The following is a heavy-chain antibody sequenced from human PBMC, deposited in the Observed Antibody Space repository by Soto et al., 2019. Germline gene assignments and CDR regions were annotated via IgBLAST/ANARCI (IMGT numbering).Heavy chain of an antibody. D-gene: IGHD1-26*01. CDR2: IIPIFATA. J-gene: IGHJ4*02. CDR1: GSTFSSYA. CDR3: ARDGNSALSHDY. Sequence: ASLKFSCKASGSTFSSYAISWVRQAPGQGLEWMGGIIPIFATANYAQKFQGRVTITADKSTSTAYMELSSLRSKDTAVYYCARDGNSALSHDYWGQRALVT. V-gene: IGHV1-69*06.